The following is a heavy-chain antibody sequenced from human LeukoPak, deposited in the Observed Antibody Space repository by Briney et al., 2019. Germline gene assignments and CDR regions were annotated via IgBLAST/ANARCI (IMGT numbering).Heavy chain of an antibody. CDR1: GGSFSGYY. CDR2: INHSGST. D-gene: IGHD1-14*01. Sequence: SETLSLTCAVYGGSFSGYYWSWIRQPPGKGLEWIGEINHSGSTNYNPSLKSRVTISVDTSKNQFSLKLSSVTAADTAVYYCARVASEPRKYYYYYYMDVWGQGTLVTVSS. CDR3: ARVASEPRKYYYYYYMDV. J-gene: IGHJ6*03. V-gene: IGHV4-34*01.